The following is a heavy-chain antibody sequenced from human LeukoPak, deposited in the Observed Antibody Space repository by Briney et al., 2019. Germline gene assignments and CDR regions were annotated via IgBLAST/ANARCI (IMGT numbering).Heavy chain of an antibody. D-gene: IGHD1-26*01. V-gene: IGHV1-69*06. J-gene: IGHJ1*01. Sequence: SVKVSCKASGGTFSCYAISWVRQAPGQGLEWMGGIIPIFGTANYAQKFQGRVTITADKSTSTAYMELSSLRSEDTAVYYCASRPRWELRYFQHWGQGTLVTVSS. CDR2: IIPIFGTA. CDR3: ASRPRWELRYFQH. CDR1: GGTFSCYA.